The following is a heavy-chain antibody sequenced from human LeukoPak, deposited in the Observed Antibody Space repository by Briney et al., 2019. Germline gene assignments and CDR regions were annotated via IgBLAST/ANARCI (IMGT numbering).Heavy chain of an antibody. J-gene: IGHJ3*02. D-gene: IGHD3-22*01. CDR3: ARGGLENCYHSNDGFDI. V-gene: IGHV4-59*01. Sequence: SETLSLTCTVSGGSISGYYWSWIRQPPGKGLEWIGYIYYSGSTKYNPSLKSRVTMSMDTSRNQFSLKLSTVTAADTAVYYCARGGLENCYHSNDGFDIWGQGTMVTVSS. CDR2: IYYSGST. CDR1: GGSISGYY.